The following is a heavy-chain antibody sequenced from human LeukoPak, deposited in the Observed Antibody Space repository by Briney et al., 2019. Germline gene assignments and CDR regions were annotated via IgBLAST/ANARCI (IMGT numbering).Heavy chain of an antibody. CDR1: GFTFSSYT. D-gene: IGHD3-22*01. V-gene: IGHV3-30-3*01. CDR3: AKVGYYDSSGYYYEDVLDY. J-gene: IGHJ4*02. CDR2: ISYDGSNK. Sequence: GGSLRLSCAASGFTFSSYTMHWVRQAPGKGLEWVAVISYDGSNKYYADSVKGRFTISRDNSKNTLYLQMNSLRAEDTAVYYCAKVGYYDSSGYYYEDVLDYWGQGTLVTVSS.